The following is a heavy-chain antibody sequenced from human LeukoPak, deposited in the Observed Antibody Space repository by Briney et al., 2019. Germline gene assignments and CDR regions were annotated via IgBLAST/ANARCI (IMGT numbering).Heavy chain of an antibody. Sequence: GGSLRLSCAASGFTFSSYAISWVRQAPGNGLEWVSAISGSGGSTYYADSAKGRFTIPRDNSKNPLYLPMNSLRAEDTAVYYCAKDNSKRGMATIDAFDIWGQGTMVTVSS. CDR2: ISGSGGST. CDR3: AKDNSKRGMATIDAFDI. J-gene: IGHJ3*02. D-gene: IGHD5-24*01. CDR1: GFTFSSYA. V-gene: IGHV3-23*01.